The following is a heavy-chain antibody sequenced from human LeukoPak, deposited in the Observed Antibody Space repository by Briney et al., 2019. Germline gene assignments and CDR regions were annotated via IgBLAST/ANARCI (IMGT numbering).Heavy chain of an antibody. J-gene: IGHJ5*02. CDR1: GFTFSTYA. D-gene: IGHD5-12*01. V-gene: IGHV3-30-3*01. Sequence: PGRSLRLSCAASGFTFSTYAMHWVRQAPGKGLEWVVVISYDGSNKYYADSVKGRFTISRDNSKNTLYLQMNSLRAEDTAMYYCARDKYSGYGNNWFDPWGQGTLVTVSS. CDR3: ARDKYSGYGNNWFDP. CDR2: ISYDGSNK.